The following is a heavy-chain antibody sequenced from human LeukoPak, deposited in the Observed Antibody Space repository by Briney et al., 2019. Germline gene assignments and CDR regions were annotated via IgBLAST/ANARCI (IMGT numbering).Heavy chain of an antibody. J-gene: IGHJ4*02. D-gene: IGHD6-13*01. CDR2: ISAYNGNT. CDR1: GYTFTSYG. CDR3: ARYEAYSSSWPYFDY. Sequence: ASVKVSCKASGYTFTSYGISWVRQAPGQGLEWMGWISAYNGNTNYAQKLQGRVTMTTDTSTSTAYMELRSLRSDGTAVYYCARYEAYSSSWPYFDYWGQGTLVTVSS. V-gene: IGHV1-18*01.